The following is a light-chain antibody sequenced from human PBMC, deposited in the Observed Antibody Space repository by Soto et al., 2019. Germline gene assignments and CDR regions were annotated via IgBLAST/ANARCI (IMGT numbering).Light chain of an antibody. CDR1: QTVSKNY. J-gene: IGKJ4*01. CDR3: QQYASAPLT. V-gene: IGKV3-20*01. CDR2: GAF. Sequence: DIVLTQSPCTLSLYPGERATLSCRASQTVSKNYLAWFQQNSGQAPRLLISGAFNRATGIPDRFSGSGTGTDFTLIISRLEPEDFTMYYCQQYASAPLTFGGGTKVDIK.